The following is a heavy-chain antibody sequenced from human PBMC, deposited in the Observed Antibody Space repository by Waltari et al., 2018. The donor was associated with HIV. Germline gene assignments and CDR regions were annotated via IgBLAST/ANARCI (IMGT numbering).Heavy chain of an antibody. V-gene: IGHV3-33*01. CDR1: GFTFSTFG. CDR3: ASGTEYYYDSSGIGNYFDS. CDR2: IWYDGSKK. Sequence: QVQLVESGGGVVQPGRSLRLSCAASGFTFSTFGMHWVRQAPGKGLEWVAAIWYDGSKKYYAESVKGRFTISRDNSKSTRFLQMDSLRVEDTAVYFCASGTEYYYDSSGIGNYFDSWGQGTLVTVSS. J-gene: IGHJ4*02. D-gene: IGHD3-22*01.